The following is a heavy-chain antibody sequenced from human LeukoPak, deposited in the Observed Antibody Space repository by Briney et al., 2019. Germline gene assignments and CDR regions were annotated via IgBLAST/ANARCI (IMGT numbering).Heavy chain of an antibody. D-gene: IGHD6-19*01. J-gene: IGHJ5*02. V-gene: IGHV4-59*12. CDR3: ARDPSAVAAGWFDP. CDR1: GDSISSYY. Sequence: SETLSLTCTASGDSISSYYWSWIRQPPGKGLEWIGYIYYSGSTNYNPSLKSRLTISVDTSKNQFSLKLSSVTAADTAVYYCARDPSAVAAGWFDPWGQGTLVTVSS. CDR2: IYYSGST.